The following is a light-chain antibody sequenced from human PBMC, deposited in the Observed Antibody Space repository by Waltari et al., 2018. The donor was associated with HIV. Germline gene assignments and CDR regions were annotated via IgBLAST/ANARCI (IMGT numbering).Light chain of an antibody. CDR3: ATRDGSLKV. Sequence: QPVLTQPPSASGTPGQGAPFPCFGDSSNPGTNNLYCSQQLPGTAPKVLIYRNNQRPSGVADRFSGSKSGASASLTISGLRSADEAVYFCATRDGSLKVFGGGTKLTVL. J-gene: IGLJ3*02. CDR1: SSNPGTNN. V-gene: IGLV1-47*01. CDR2: RNN.